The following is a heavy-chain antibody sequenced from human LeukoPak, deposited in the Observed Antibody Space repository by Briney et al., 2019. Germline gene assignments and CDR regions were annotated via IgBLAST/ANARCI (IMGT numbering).Heavy chain of an antibody. V-gene: IGHV4-34*01. Sequence: ASETLSLTCAVYGGSFSGYYWSWIRQPPGKGLEWIGEINHSGSTNYNPSLKSRVTISVDTSKNQFSLKLSSVTAADTAVYYCASSAVGATSIDYWGQGTLVTVS. D-gene: IGHD1-26*01. J-gene: IGHJ4*02. CDR3: ASSAVGATSIDY. CDR2: INHSGST. CDR1: GGSFSGYY.